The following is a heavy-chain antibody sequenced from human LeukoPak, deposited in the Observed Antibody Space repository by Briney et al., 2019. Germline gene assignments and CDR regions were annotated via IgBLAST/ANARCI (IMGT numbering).Heavy chain of an antibody. D-gene: IGHD3-10*01. Sequence: ASVKVSCKASGYTFTSYGIRWVRQAPGQGLEWMGWISTYNGNTNYAQKLQGRVTMTIDTSTSTAYMELKSLRSDDTAVYYCARDLHRVVVRGVPHYYYYMDVWGKGTTVTISS. V-gene: IGHV1-18*01. CDR2: ISTYNGNT. CDR1: GYTFTSYG. CDR3: ARDLHRVVVRGVPHYYYYMDV. J-gene: IGHJ6*03.